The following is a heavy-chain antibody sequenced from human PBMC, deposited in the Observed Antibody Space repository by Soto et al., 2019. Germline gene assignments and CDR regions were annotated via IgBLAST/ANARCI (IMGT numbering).Heavy chain of an antibody. D-gene: IGHD2-2*01. CDR1: GGSFSGYY. J-gene: IGHJ6*02. CDR3: ARVRSSTSCYGCYYYYYGMDV. V-gene: IGHV4-34*01. CDR2: INHSGST. Sequence: PSETLSLTCAVYGGSFSGYYWSWIRQPPGKGLEWIGEINHSGSTNYNPSLKSRVTISVDTSKNQFSLKLSSVTAADTAVYYCARVRSSTSCYGCYYYYYGMDVWGQGTTVTVSS.